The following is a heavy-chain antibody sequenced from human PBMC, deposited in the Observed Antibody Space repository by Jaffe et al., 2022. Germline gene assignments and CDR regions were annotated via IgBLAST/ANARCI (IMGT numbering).Heavy chain of an antibody. V-gene: IGHV4-38-2*01. D-gene: IGHD1-26*01. CDR1: GYSISSGYY. J-gene: IGHJ3*02. CDR2: IYHSGST. CDR3: ARHRSLWDQGDAFDI. Sequence: QVQLQESGPGLVKPSETLSLTCAVSGYSISSGYYWGWIRQPPGKGLEWIGSIYHSGSTYYNPSLKSRVTISVDTSKNQFSLKLSSVTAADTAVYYCARHRSLWDQGDAFDIWGQGTMVTVSS.